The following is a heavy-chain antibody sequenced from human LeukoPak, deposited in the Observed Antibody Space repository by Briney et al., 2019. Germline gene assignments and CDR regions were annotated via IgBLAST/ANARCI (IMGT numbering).Heavy chain of an antibody. J-gene: IGHJ3*02. D-gene: IGHD2-8*02. CDR1: GFIFSSYS. V-gene: IGHV3-48*04. CDR2: ISTSGSTI. Sequence: PGGSLRLSCAASGFIFSSYSMNWVRQAPGKGLEWVSYISTSGSTIYYADSVKGRFTISRDNAKNSLYLQMNSLRAEDTAVYYCARVKCSWCPDPAFDIWGQGTMVTVSS. CDR3: ARVKCSWCPDPAFDI.